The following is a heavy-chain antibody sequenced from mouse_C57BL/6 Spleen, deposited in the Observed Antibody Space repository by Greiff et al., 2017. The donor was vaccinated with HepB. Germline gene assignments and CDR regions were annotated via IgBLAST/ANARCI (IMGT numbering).Heavy chain of an antibody. V-gene: IGHV1-26*01. CDR1: GYTFTDYY. D-gene: IGHD5-1-1*01. CDR2: INPNNGGT. J-gene: IGHJ4*01. Sequence: EVQLQQSGPELVKPGASVKISCKASGYTFTDYYMNWVKQSHGKSLEWIGDINPNNGGTSYNQKFKGKATLTVDKSSSTAYMELRSLTSEDSAVYYCARLRAYPRYYAMDYWGQGTSVTVSS. CDR3: ARLRAYPRYYAMDY.